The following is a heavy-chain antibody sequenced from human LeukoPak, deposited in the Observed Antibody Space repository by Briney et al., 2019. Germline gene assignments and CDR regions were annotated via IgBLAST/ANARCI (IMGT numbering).Heavy chain of an antibody. CDR1: GFTFNSYA. D-gene: IGHD6-19*01. CDR2: VSSSGVNT. V-gene: IGHV3-64D*09. J-gene: IGHJ4*02. Sequence: GGSLRLSCSASGFTFNSYAMYWVRQAAGRGLELVSAVSSSGVNTYYADSVKGRFIISRDISKNTLYLQMTSLRSEDAAVYYCVKGGVYSSGYYDHWGQGTLVTVSS. CDR3: VKGGVYSSGYYDH.